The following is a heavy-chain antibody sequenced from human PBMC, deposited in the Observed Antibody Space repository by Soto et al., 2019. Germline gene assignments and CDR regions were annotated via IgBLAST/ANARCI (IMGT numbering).Heavy chain of an antibody. V-gene: IGHV3-74*01. D-gene: IGHD7-27*01. CDR3: ARQTPTGEEDY. CDR1: GFTFSSFW. CDR2: IDRYGSTT. J-gene: IGHJ4*02. Sequence: EVQLVESGGGLVQPGGSLRLSCAVSGFTFSSFWTHWVRQAPGTGLVWVSRIDRYGSTTGYADSVKGRFTISRDNVKNTLYLQMNSLRVEDTAVYYCARQTPTGEEDYWGQGTRVIVSS.